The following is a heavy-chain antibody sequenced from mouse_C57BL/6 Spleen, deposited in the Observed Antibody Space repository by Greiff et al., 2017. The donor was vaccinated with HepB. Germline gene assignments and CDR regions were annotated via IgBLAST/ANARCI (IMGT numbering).Heavy chain of an antibody. CDR3: ASITTVVATRYFDV. D-gene: IGHD1-1*01. J-gene: IGHJ1*03. V-gene: IGHV1-81*01. CDR2: IYPRSGNT. Sequence: LVESGAELARPGASVKLSCKASGYTFTSYGISWVKQRTGQGLEWIGEIYPRSGNTYYNEKFKGKATLTADKSSSTAYMELRSLTSEDSAVYFCASITTVVATRYFDVWGTGTTVTVSS. CDR1: GYTFTSYG.